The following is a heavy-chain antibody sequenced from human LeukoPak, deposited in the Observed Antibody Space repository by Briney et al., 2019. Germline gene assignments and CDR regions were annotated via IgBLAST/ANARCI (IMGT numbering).Heavy chain of an antibody. CDR3: ARHPNYSNFDC. CDR1: GGSISSSSYY. J-gene: IGHJ4*02. Sequence: SETLSLTCTVSGGSISSSSYYWGWIRQPPGRGLEWIGSIYYSGSTYYNPSLKSRVTISVDTSKNQFSLRLSSVTAADTAVYYCARHPNYSNFDCWGQGTLVTVSS. D-gene: IGHD4-11*01. CDR2: IYYSGST. V-gene: IGHV4-39*01.